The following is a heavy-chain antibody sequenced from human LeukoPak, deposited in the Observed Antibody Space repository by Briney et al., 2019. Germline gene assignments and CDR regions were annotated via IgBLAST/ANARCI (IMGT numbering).Heavy chain of an antibody. Sequence: SETLSLTCLVSGGSISGSHWSWIRQPPGKGLEWIGYIHYTGSTDYNPSLRSRVTLSIDMSKNQFSLKLSSVTAADTAVYYCARDRVTMGHAFDIWGQGTMVTVSS. CDR1: GGSISGSH. CDR3: ARDRVTMGHAFDI. D-gene: IGHD3-10*01. V-gene: IGHV4-59*12. J-gene: IGHJ3*02. CDR2: IHYTGST.